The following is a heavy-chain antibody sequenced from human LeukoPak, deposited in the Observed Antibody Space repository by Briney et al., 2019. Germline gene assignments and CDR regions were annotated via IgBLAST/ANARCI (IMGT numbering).Heavy chain of an antibody. CDR3: ATIVRGGLDY. V-gene: IGHV1-18*01. CDR2: ISAYNGNT. J-gene: IGHJ4*02. CDR1: GYTFTSYG. Sequence: GASVKVSCKASGYTFTSYGISWVRQAPGQGLEWMGWISAYNGNTNYAQKLQGRVTMTEDTSTDTAYMELSSLRSEDTAVYYCATIVRGGLDYWGQGTLVTVSS. D-gene: IGHD2/OR15-2a*01.